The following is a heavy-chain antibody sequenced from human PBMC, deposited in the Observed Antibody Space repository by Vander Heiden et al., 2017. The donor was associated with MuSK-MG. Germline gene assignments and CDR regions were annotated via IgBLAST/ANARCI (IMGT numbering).Heavy chain of an antibody. D-gene: IGHD4-17*01. J-gene: IGHJ5*02. CDR1: GFSISRGYF. CDR2: IYYTGRT. V-gene: IGHV4-38-2*02. CDR3: AQILPIGDRLNWFDP. Sequence: QVHLQDSGPGLVQPSETPSLPCTVSGFSISRGYFWGWIRQPPGKGLEWIGSIYYTGRTYSNPSLKSRVTVSVDTSKNQFSLKLSSVTAADTANYYCAQILPIGDRLNWFDPWGQGTLVTVSS.